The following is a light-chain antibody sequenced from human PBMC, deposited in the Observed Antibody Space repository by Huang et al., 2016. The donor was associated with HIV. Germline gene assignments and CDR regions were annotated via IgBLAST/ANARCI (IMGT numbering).Light chain of an antibody. CDR1: QSINTW. V-gene: IGKV1-5*03. Sequence: DIQMTQSPSTLSASVGDRVMITCRASQSINTWLAWYQQKPGKAPNLLIYKASTLENRVPSRFSGSGSGTEFTLTISSLQPDDFATYYCQQYNSHSRTFGQGTKVEIK. J-gene: IGKJ1*01. CDR2: KAS. CDR3: QQYNSHSRT.